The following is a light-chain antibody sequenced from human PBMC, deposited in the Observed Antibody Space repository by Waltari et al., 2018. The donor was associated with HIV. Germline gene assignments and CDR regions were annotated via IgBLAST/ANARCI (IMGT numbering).Light chain of an antibody. CDR1: SSNIGAGYD. CDR2: GNS. Sequence: QSVLTQPPSVSGAPGQRVTISCTGSSSNIGAGYDVHWYQQLPGTAPKLLIYGNSNRPSGVPDRFSGSKSGTSASLAITGLQAEDEADYYCQSYDSSLSVRLVFGGGTKLTVL. J-gene: IGLJ3*02. CDR3: QSYDSSLSVRLV. V-gene: IGLV1-40*01.